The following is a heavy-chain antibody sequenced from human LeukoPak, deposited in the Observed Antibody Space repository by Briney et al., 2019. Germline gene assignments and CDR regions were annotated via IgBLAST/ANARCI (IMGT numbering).Heavy chain of an antibody. CDR1: GFTLTDYY. CDR3: ATNDGYNYYFDY. D-gene: IGHD5-24*01. Sequence: WGSLRLSGAASGFTLTDYYMSWIRQAPGKGLEWVSYISSSGDTIYYADSVKGRFTISRDNAKNSLYLQMNSLRAEDTAVYYCATNDGYNYYFDYWGQGTLVTVSS. CDR2: ISSSGDTI. V-gene: IGHV3-11*01. J-gene: IGHJ4*02.